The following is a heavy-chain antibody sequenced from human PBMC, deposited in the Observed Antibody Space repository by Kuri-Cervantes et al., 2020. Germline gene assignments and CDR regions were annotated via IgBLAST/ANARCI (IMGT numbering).Heavy chain of an antibody. J-gene: IGHJ4*02. Sequence: SETLSLTCTVSGGSIGPYYWTWIRHPPGKGLGRVGYSFYTGSTNYNSSLKSRVTITVDTSKNQFYLKLRSVTAADTAVYYCARVGIGLIRGRYYFDSWGQGTLVTVSS. CDR3: ARVGIGLIRGRYYFDS. CDR1: GGSIGPYY. CDR2: SFYTGST. V-gene: IGHV4-59*13. D-gene: IGHD3-10*01.